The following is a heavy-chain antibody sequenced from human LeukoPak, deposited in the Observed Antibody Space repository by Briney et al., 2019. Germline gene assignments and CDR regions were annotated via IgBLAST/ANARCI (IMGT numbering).Heavy chain of an antibody. CDR1: GYTFTGYY. D-gene: IGHD3-10*01. CDR3: ARGEFGESPTLGIDY. CDR2: INPSGGST. V-gene: IGHV1-46*01. J-gene: IGHJ4*02. Sequence: ASVKVSCKASGYTFTGYYMHWVRQAPGQGLEWMGIINPSGGSTSYAQKFQGRVTITADESTSTAYMELSSLRSEDTAVYYCARGEFGESPTLGIDYWGQGTLVTVSS.